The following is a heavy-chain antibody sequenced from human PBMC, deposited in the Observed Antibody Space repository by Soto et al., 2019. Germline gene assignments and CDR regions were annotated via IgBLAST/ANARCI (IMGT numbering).Heavy chain of an antibody. CDR3: ARAAMGGSSWPFDY. D-gene: IGHD6-13*01. J-gene: IGHJ4*02. Sequence: QVQLQESGPGLVKPSGTLSLTCAVSGGSISSSNWWSWVRQPPGKGREWIGEIYHSGSTNYNPSLESRVTIAVDKSKNQFSLKLSSVTAADTAVYYCARAAMGGSSWPFDYWGQGTLVTVSS. CDR2: IYHSGST. V-gene: IGHV4-4*02. CDR1: GGSISSSNW.